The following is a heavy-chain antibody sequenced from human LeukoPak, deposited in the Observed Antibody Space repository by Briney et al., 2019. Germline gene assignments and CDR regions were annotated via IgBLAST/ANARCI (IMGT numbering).Heavy chain of an antibody. CDR2: IESPRDI. CDR1: GFDVKSHD. V-gene: IGHV3-13*01. D-gene: IGHD2/OR15-2a*01. J-gene: IGHJ3*01. Sequence: GGSLRLSWAASGFDVKSHDIHWVRQPIGKGLEWVSSIESPRDIYYAGSVKGRFTISREDAENSVYLQMNNLRVEDTAIYYCAKVRRSVAYEYWGQGTMVTVSS. CDR3: AKVRRSVAYEY.